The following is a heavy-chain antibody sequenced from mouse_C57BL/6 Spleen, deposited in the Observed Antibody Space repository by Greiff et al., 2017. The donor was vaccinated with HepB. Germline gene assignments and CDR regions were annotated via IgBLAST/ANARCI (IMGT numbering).Heavy chain of an antibody. J-gene: IGHJ4*01. CDR3: ARSCEMDY. V-gene: IGHV1-50*01. CDR1: GYTFTSYW. CDR2: IDPSDSYT. Sequence: VQLQQPGAELVKPGASVKLSCKASGYTFTSYWMQWVKQRPGQGLEWIGEIDPSDSYTNYNQKFKGKATLTVDTSSSTAYMQLSSLTSEDSAVYYCARSCEMDYWGKGTSVTVSS.